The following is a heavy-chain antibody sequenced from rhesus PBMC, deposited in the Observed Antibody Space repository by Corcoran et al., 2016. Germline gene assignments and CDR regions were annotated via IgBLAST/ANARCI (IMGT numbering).Heavy chain of an antibody. CDR1: GDSIISGYA. CDR2: SGC. D-gene: IGHD1-26*01. V-gene: IGHV4-127*01. J-gene: IGHJ6*01. Sequence: QMQLQETGPGLVKPTETLSLSCTVSGDSIISGYAWSWRSQTPGKGLEWIGFSGCDYTPSHKSRVTISKDSSKNQFSLNLTSVTAADTAVYYCASGLNYGAPNFGLDSWGQGVVVTVSS. CDR3: ASGLNYGAPNFGLDS.